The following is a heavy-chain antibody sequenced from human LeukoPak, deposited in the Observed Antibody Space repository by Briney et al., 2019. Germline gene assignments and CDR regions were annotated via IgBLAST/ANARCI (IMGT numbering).Heavy chain of an antibody. Sequence: GGSLRLSCAASGFTFSSYSMNWVSQAPGKGLEWVSSISSSSSYIYYADSVKGRFTISRDNAKNSLYLQMNSLRAEDTAVYYCARQSGSNALGAFDIWGQGTMVTVSS. CDR2: ISSSSSYI. J-gene: IGHJ3*02. D-gene: IGHD1-26*01. CDR3: ARQSGSNALGAFDI. CDR1: GFTFSSYS. V-gene: IGHV3-21*01.